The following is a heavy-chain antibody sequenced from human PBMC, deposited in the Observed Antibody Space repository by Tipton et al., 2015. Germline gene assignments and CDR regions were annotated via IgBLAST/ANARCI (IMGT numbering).Heavy chain of an antibody. V-gene: IGHV4-34*01. CDR1: GGSFSGYY. Sequence: TLSLTCAVYGGSFSGYYWSWIRQTPGEGLEWIGEINDSGSTNYNPSLKTRVTISGDTSKNQFSLELNSVTAADTAVYYCARDVEHGMDVWGQGTTVTVSS. D-gene: IGHD5-24*01. J-gene: IGHJ6*02. CDR2: INDSGST. CDR3: ARDVEHGMDV.